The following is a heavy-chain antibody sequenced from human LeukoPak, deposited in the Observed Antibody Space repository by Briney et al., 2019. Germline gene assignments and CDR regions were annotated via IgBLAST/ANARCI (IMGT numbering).Heavy chain of an antibody. CDR3: ARDQEGFDY. J-gene: IGHJ4*02. Sequence: ASVKVSCKASGGTFSSYAISWVRQAPGQGLEWMGIIYPRDGSTSYAQRFQDRVTVTRDTSTSTVHMELSGLRAEDTALYYCARDQEGFDYWGQGTLVTVSS. CDR2: IYPRDGST. V-gene: IGHV1-46*01. CDR1: GGTFSSYA.